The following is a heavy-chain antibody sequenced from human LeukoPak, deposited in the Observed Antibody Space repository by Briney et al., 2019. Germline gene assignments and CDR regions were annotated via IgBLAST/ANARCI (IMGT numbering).Heavy chain of an antibody. Sequence: SETLSLTCTVSGGSISSSSYYWGWIRQPPGKGLEWIGSIYYSGSTYYNPSLKSRVTISVDTSKNQFSLKLSSMTAADTAVYYCARQEGIARGFFDYWGQGTLVTVSS. D-gene: IGHD6-13*01. CDR1: GGSISSSSYY. CDR3: ARQEGIARGFFDY. V-gene: IGHV4-39*01. J-gene: IGHJ4*02. CDR2: IYYSGST.